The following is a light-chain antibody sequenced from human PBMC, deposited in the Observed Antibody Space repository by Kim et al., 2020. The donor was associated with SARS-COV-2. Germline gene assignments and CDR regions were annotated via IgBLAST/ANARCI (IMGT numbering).Light chain of an antibody. CDR3: QQRTNWPPFT. CDR2: DAS. Sequence: EIVLTQFPATLSLSPGETATLSCRASQSVSNFLAWYQQKPGQAPRLLIYDASNRAPGIPARFSGSGSGTDFTLTISSLEPEDFAVYYCQQRTNWPPFTFGQGTKLENK. V-gene: IGKV3-11*01. CDR1: QSVSNF. J-gene: IGKJ2*01.